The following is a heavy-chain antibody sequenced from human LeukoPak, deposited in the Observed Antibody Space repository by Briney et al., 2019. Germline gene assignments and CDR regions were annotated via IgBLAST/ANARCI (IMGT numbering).Heavy chain of an antibody. Sequence: SETLSLTCTVSGGSISSYYWSWIRQPPGKGLEWIGYIYYSGSTNYNPSLKSQVTISVDTSKTQFSLKLRSVTAADTAVYYCARETSQKGAHYMDVWGKGTTVTISS. V-gene: IGHV4-59*01. CDR1: GGSISSYY. D-gene: IGHD3-16*01. J-gene: IGHJ6*03. CDR3: ARETSQKGAHYMDV. CDR2: IYYSGST.